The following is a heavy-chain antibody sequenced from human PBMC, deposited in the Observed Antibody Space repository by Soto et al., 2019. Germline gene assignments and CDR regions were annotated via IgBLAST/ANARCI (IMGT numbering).Heavy chain of an antibody. CDR1: GFTFSSDG. D-gene: IGHD6-13*01. V-gene: IGHV3-33*01. CDR2: IWYDGSNK. J-gene: IGHJ4*02. CDR3: ARAGQQLDFDY. Sequence: QVQLVESGGGVVQPGRSLRLSCAASGFTFSSDGMHWVRQAPGKGLEWVAVIWYDGSNKYYADSVKGRFTISRDNSKNTLYLQMNSLRAEDTAVYYCARAGQQLDFDYWGQGTLVTVSS.